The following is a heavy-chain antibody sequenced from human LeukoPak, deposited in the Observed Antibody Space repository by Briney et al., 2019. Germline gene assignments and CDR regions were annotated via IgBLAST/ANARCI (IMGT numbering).Heavy chain of an antibody. Sequence: PSETLSLTCTVSGGSISSSSYYWGWIRQPPGKGLEWIGSIYYSGSTYYNPSLKSRVTISVDTSKNQFSLKLSSVTAADTAVYYCARGDSSSWGDFDYWGQGTLVTVSS. CDR1: GGSISSSSYY. CDR3: ARGDSSSWGDFDY. D-gene: IGHD6-13*01. CDR2: IYYSGST. J-gene: IGHJ4*02. V-gene: IGHV4-39*07.